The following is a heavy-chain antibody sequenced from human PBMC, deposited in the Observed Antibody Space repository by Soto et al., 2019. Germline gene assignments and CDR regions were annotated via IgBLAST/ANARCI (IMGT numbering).Heavy chain of an antibody. V-gene: IGHV3-74*01. D-gene: IGHD5-18*01. CDR1: GFTFSSYW. CDR3: ARGWIQPWPFDY. CDR2: INSDGSST. J-gene: IGHJ4*02. Sequence: EVQLVESGGGLVQPGGSLRLSCAASGFTFSSYWMHWVRQAPGKGLVWVSRINSDGSSTSYADSVKGRFTISRDNAKNTLYLQMNSLRVEDTAVYYCARGWIQPWPFDYWGQGTLVTVSS.